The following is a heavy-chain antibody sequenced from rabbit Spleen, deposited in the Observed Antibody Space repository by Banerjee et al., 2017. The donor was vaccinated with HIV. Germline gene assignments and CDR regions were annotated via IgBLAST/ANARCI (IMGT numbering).Heavy chain of an antibody. V-gene: IGHV1S40*01. CDR1: GFDFSSSYY. D-gene: IGHD1-1*01. CDR2: MDTSSFNT. CDR3: ARDTSSSFSSYGMDL. Sequence: QSLEESGGDLVKPGASLTLTCKASGFDFSSSYYMCWVRQAPGKGLELIACMDTSSFNTADATWAKGRFTISKTSSTTVTLQMTSLTAADTATYFCARDTSSSFSSYGMDLWGPGTLVTVS. J-gene: IGHJ6*01.